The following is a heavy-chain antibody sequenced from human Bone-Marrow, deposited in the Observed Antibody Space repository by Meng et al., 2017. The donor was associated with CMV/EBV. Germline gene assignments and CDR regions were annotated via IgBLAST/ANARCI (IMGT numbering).Heavy chain of an antibody. CDR2: INPNSGGT. D-gene: IGHD2-2*01. CDR3: ARAVVVPAAILIFDAFDI. V-gene: IGHV1-2*02. J-gene: IGHJ3*02. CDR1: GYTFTSYG. Sequence: ASVKVSCKASGYTFTSYGISWVRQAPGQGLEWMGWINPNSGGTNYAQKFQGRVTMTRDTSISTAYMELSRLRSDDTAVYYCARAVVVPAAILIFDAFDIWGQGTMVTVSS.